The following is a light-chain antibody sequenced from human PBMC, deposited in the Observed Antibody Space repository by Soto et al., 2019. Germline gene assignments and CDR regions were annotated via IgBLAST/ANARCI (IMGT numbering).Light chain of an antibody. Sequence: QSALTQPTSVAGSTGQSITISCTGTSSDVGGYNYVSWYQQHPGKAPKLMIYEVSNRPSGVSNRFSGSKSGNTASLTISGLQAEDEADYYCSSYTSSSNVVFGGGTKLTVL. V-gene: IGLV2-14*01. J-gene: IGLJ2*01. CDR1: SSDVGGYNY. CDR2: EVS. CDR3: SSYTSSSNVV.